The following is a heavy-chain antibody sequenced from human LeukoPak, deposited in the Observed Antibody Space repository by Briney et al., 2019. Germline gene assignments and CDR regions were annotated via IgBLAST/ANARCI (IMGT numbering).Heavy chain of an antibody. V-gene: IGHV4-59*01. CDR1: GGSISSYY. D-gene: IGHD6-13*01. CDR2: IYYSGTT. CDR3: ARGVYIAAAQYGY. J-gene: IGHJ4*02. Sequence: SETLSLTCTVSGGSISSYYWSWIRQPPGKGLEWIGYIYYSGTTNYNASLKSRVTISVDTSKNQFSLKLSSVTAADTAVYYCARGVYIAAAQYGYWGQGTLVTVSS.